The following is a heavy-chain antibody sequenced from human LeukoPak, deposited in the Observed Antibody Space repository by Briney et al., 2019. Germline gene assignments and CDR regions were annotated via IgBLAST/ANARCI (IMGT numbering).Heavy chain of an antibody. Sequence: SETLSLTCAVYGGSFSGYYWSGIRQPPGKGLEWIGEINHSGSTNYNPSLKSRVTIAVDTSKNQFSLKLSSVTAADTAVYYCARVAARRPLDYWGQGTLVTVSS. CDR1: GGSFSGYY. CDR3: ARVAARRPLDY. V-gene: IGHV4-34*01. J-gene: IGHJ4*02. D-gene: IGHD6-6*01. CDR2: INHSGST.